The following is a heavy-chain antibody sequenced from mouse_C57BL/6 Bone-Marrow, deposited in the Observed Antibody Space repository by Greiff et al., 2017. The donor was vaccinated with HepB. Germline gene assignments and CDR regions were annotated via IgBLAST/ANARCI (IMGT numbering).Heavy chain of an antibody. Sequence: EVMLVESGGDLVKPGGSLKPSCAASGFTFSSYGMSWVRQTPDKRLEWVATISSGGSYTYYPDSVKGRFTISRDNAKNTLYLQMSSLKSEDTAMYYCARPYYGSFAYWGQGTLVTVSA. V-gene: IGHV5-6*02. CDR2: ISSGGSYT. CDR1: GFTFSSYG. D-gene: IGHD1-1*01. CDR3: ARPYYGSFAY. J-gene: IGHJ3*01.